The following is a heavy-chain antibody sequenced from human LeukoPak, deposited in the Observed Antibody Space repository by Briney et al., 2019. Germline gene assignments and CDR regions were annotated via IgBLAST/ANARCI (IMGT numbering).Heavy chain of an antibody. J-gene: IGHJ5*02. CDR2: ISACNGST. CDR1: GYTFTSYG. V-gene: IGHV1-18*01. D-gene: IGHD3-10*01. CDR3: ARGGLGHYGSGIIPFDT. Sequence: GASVKVSCKASGYTFTSYGISWVRQAPGQGLAWMGWISACNGSTNYTQKLQCRVTITTDTSTSTAYMKLRSVRSDDTAVYYCARGGLGHYGSGIIPFDTWGQRNLGT.